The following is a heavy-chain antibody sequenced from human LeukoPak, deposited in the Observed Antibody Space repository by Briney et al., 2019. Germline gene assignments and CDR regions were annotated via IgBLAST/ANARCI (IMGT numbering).Heavy chain of an antibody. CDR2: INTNTGNP. V-gene: IGHV7-4-1*02. J-gene: IGHJ4*02. D-gene: IGHD3-10*01. Sequence: GASVKVSCKASGGTFSSYAISWVRQAPGQGLEWMGWINTNTGNPTYARGFTGRFVFSLDTSVSTAYLQISSLKAEDTAVYYCARNRVTMVRGVIMDYWGQGTLVTVSS. CDR3: ARNRVTMVRGVIMDY. CDR1: GGTFSSYA.